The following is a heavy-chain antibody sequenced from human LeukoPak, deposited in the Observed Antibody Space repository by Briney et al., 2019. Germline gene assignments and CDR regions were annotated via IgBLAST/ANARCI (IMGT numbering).Heavy chain of an antibody. CDR1: GGSISSYY. Sequence: RPSETLSLTCTVSGGSISSYYWGWIRQPPGKGLEWIGYIYYSGSTNYNPSLKSRVTISVDTSKNQFSLKLSSVTAADTAVYYCARAARDYGPYNWFDPWGQGTLVTVSS. D-gene: IGHD4-17*01. V-gene: IGHV4-59*01. CDR3: ARAARDYGPYNWFDP. J-gene: IGHJ5*02. CDR2: IYYSGST.